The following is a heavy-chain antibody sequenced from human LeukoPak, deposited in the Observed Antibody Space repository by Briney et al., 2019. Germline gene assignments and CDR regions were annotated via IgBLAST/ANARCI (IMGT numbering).Heavy chain of an antibody. CDR1: GGSFSGYY. Sequence: LSLTCAVYGGSFSGYYWSWIRQAPGKGLEWVSYISSSGSTRYYADSVKGRFTISRDNAKNSLYLQMNSLRADDTAVYFCSRDSPSDYWGQGTLVTVSS. V-gene: IGHV3-11*04. CDR2: ISSSGSTR. J-gene: IGHJ4*02. CDR3: SRDSPSDY.